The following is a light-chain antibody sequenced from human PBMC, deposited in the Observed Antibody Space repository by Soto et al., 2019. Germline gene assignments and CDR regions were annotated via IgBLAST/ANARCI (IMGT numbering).Light chain of an antibody. CDR1: QSVSNY. Sequence: EIVLTQSPATLSLSPGERVTLSCRASQSVSNYLAWYQQKPGQAPRLLVSAASNRATGIPARFSGSGSGTDFTRTISSLEPEDFAVYYCQQYSIWRTFGQGTKVEIK. CDR3: QQYSIWRT. J-gene: IGKJ1*01. CDR2: AAS. V-gene: IGKV3-11*01.